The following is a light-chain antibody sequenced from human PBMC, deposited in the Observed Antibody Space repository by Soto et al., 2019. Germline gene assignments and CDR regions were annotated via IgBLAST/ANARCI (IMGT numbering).Light chain of an antibody. Sequence: QSALTQPASVSGSPGQSITISCTGTSSDVGGYNYVSWYQQHPGKAPKLMIYEVNNRPSGVSNRFSGSKSGNTASLTISGLQAEDEADYYCTSYTSSNTPVFGGGTKLIVL. CDR1: SSDVGGYNY. V-gene: IGLV2-14*01. CDR2: EVN. J-gene: IGLJ3*02. CDR3: TSYTSSNTPV.